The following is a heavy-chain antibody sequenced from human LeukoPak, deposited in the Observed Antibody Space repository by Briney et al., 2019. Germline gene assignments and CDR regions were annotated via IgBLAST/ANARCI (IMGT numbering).Heavy chain of an antibody. CDR3: AKDGASSWSYYFDY. J-gene: IGHJ4*02. CDR1: GFTFSSYA. Sequence: PGGSLRLSCAASGFTFSSYAMSWVPQAPGKGLEWVSAISSSGGSTYYADSVKGRFTISRDNSKNTLYLQMNSLRAEDTAVYYCAKDGASSWSYYFDYWGQGTLVTVSS. D-gene: IGHD6-13*01. CDR2: ISSSGGST. V-gene: IGHV3-23*01.